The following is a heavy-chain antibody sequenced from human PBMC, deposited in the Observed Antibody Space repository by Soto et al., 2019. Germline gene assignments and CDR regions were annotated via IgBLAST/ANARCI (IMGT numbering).Heavy chain of an antibody. CDR2: INPSGGST. J-gene: IGHJ6*02. D-gene: IGHD6-13*01. V-gene: IGHV1-46*01. Sequence: QVQLVQSGTEVKEPGASVSLSCKASGYTFTTYYIHWVRQAPGQGLEWMGMINPSGGSTTYAQNFQGRFTMTRDTSTSTVYMDLNSLRSDDTAVYYCARATSAGNGRRVDVWGQGTTVTVSS. CDR1: GYTFTTYY. CDR3: ARATSAGNGRRVDV.